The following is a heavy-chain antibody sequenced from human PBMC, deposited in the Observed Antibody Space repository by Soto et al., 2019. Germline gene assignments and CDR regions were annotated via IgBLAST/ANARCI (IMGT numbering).Heavy chain of an antibody. D-gene: IGHD1-26*01. J-gene: IGHJ5*02. CDR3: AGFSSGNYRFDR. CDR2: IYGTGTT. V-gene: IGHV4-59*01. CDR1: DVCISCYY. Sequence: PSATPSLTCTVSDVCISCYYCSGRRQPPGKGLEWIGYIYGTGTTNYSPSLTNRVTISVDMSKNQFSLRLSSVTAADTAVYYCAGFSSGNYRFDRWGPGT.